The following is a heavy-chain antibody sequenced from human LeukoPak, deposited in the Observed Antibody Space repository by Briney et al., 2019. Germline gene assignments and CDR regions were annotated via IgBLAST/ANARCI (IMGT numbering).Heavy chain of an antibody. J-gene: IGHJ4*02. Sequence: SETLSLTCTVSGGSISSYYWSWIRQPPGKGLEWIGYIYYSGSTNYNPSLKSRVTISVDTSKNQFSLKLSSVTAADTAVYYCARWGYGKSFDYWGQGTLVTVSS. CDR2: IYYSGST. CDR3: ARWGYGKSFDY. CDR1: GGSISSYY. D-gene: IGHD5-18*01. V-gene: IGHV4-59*01.